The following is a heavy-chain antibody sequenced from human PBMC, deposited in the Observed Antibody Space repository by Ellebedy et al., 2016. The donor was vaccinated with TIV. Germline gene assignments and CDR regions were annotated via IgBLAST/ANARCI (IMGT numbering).Heavy chain of an antibody. CDR2: TSGGGATK. CDR1: GFIFSNYA. Sequence: GESLKISCAASGFIFSNYAMSWVRQAPGKGLEWVSGTSGGGATKYYADSVKGRFTISRDNSKNTLYLQMKGLRAEDTAVYYCAKDLAAGTTLRLDYWGQGTLVTVSS. CDR3: AKDLAAGTTLRLDY. D-gene: IGHD1-1*01. V-gene: IGHV3-23*01. J-gene: IGHJ4*02.